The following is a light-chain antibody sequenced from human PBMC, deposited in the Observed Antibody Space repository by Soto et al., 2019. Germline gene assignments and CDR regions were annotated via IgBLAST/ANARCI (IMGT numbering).Light chain of an antibody. J-gene: IGLJ2*01. Sequence: QPVLTQPPSVSGAPGQRVTISCTGSSSNIGAGYDVHWYQQLPGTAPKLLIYGNSNRPSGVPDRFSGSKSGTSASLAITGLQAEDEADYYCSSYAGNNNPVVFGGGTKLTVL. CDR3: SSYAGNNNPVV. CDR1: SSNIGAGYD. CDR2: GNS. V-gene: IGLV1-40*01.